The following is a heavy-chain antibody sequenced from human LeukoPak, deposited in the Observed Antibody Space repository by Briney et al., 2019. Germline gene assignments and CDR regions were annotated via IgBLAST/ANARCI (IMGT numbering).Heavy chain of an antibody. D-gene: IGHD5-24*01. CDR2: IYPGDSDT. V-gene: IGHV5-51*01. Sequence: GESLKISCQGSGYSFTSYWIGWVRQVPGKGLEWMGIIYPGDSDTRYSPSFQGQVTISADKSISTAYLQWSSLKASDTAMYYCAGVVEMATPAPYYFDYWGQGTLVTVSS. CDR1: GYSFTSYW. CDR3: AGVVEMATPAPYYFDY. J-gene: IGHJ4*02.